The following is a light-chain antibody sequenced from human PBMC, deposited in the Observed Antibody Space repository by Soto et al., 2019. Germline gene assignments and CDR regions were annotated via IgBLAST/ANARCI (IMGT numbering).Light chain of an antibody. CDR3: SSYTSSSTRVV. J-gene: IGLJ2*01. V-gene: IGLV2-14*01. Sequence: QSALTQPASVSGSPGQSITISCTGTSSDVGGYNYVSWYQQHPGKAPKLMIYDVSNRPSGVSNRFSGYKSGNTASLTISGLQAEDEADYYCSSYTSSSTRVVFGGGTQLTVL. CDR1: SSDVGGYNY. CDR2: DVS.